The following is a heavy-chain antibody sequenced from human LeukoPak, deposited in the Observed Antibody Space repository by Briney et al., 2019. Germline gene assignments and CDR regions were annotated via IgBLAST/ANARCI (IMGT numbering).Heavy chain of an antibody. Sequence: ASVKVSCKASGGTFSSYAISWVRQAPGQGLEWMGGIIPIFGTANYAQKFQGRVTITADESTSTAYMELSSLRSEDTAVYYCARDRTTVVTPGENYYFDYWDQGTLVTVSS. CDR1: GGTFSSYA. J-gene: IGHJ4*02. V-gene: IGHV1-69*13. CDR2: IIPIFGTA. CDR3: ARDRTTVVTPGENYYFDY. D-gene: IGHD4-23*01.